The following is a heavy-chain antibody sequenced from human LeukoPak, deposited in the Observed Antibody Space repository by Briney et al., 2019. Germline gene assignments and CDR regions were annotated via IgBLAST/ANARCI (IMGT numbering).Heavy chain of an antibody. J-gene: IGHJ6*03. V-gene: IGHV1-8*01. CDR1: GYTFTSYD. CDR3: ARDYYDFWSGYYYYYYYMDV. CDR2: MNPNSGNT. D-gene: IGHD3-3*01. Sequence: ASVKVSFKASGYTFTSYDINWVRQATGQGLEWMGWMNPNSGNTGYAQKFQGRVTMTRNTSISTAYMELSSLRSEDTAVYYCARDYYDFWSGYYYYYYYMDVWGKGTTVTVSS.